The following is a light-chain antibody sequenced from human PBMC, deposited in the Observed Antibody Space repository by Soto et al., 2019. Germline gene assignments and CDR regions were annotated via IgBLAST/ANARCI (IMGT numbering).Light chain of an antibody. Sequence: QSVLTQPASVSGSPGQSITISCTGSSSDIGGYNYVSWYQQHPGKAPKLLIYDVSYRPSGISDRFSGSKSGNTASPTISGLQPEDEADYYCSSYGASSTLFGGGTKVTVL. CDR3: SSYGASSTL. CDR2: DVS. V-gene: IGLV2-14*03. CDR1: SSDIGGYNY. J-gene: IGLJ2*01.